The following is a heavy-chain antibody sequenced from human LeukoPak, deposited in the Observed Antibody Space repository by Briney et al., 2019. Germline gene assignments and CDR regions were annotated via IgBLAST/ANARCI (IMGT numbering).Heavy chain of an antibody. Sequence: SETLSLTCTVSGGSISSSSYYWGWIRQPPGKGLEWIGSIYYSGSTYYNPSLKSRVTISVDTSKNQFSLKLSSVTAADTAVYYCAREDIVVVPAAQGGAFDIWGQGTMVTVSS. CDR1: GGSISSSSYY. D-gene: IGHD2-2*01. CDR2: IYYSGST. CDR3: AREDIVVVPAAQGGAFDI. J-gene: IGHJ3*02. V-gene: IGHV4-39*02.